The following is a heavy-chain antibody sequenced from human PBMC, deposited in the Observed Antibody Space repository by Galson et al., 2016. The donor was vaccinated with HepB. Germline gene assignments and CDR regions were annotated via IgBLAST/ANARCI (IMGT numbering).Heavy chain of an antibody. CDR1: GGSISSYY. CDR2: IYYSGST. J-gene: IGHJ4*02. D-gene: IGHD5-24*01. CDR3: AGGDGYNFH. Sequence: SETLSLTCTVSGGSISSYYWSWIRQPPGKGLEWIGYIYYSGSTNYNPALRSRVPISVDTPKTQFSLKLSPVTAADTAVNYCAGGDGYNFHLGQGTLVTVSS. V-gene: IGHV4-59*01.